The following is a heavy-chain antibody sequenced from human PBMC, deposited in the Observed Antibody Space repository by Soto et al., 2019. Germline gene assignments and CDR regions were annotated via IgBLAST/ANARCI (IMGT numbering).Heavy chain of an antibody. Sequence: PGVYMQNSCKGSGDRFARYWITWVRQKPGKGLEWMGRIDPSDSQTYYSPSFRGHVTISVTKSITTVFLQWSSLRASDTAMYYCARHIFYFVFCANYQYYFYSCGQETTVTVS. V-gene: IGHV5-10-1*01. CDR2: IDPSDSQT. D-gene: IGHD2-8*01. J-gene: IGHJ4*02. CDR3: ARHIFYFVFCANYQYYFYS. CDR1: GDRFARYW.